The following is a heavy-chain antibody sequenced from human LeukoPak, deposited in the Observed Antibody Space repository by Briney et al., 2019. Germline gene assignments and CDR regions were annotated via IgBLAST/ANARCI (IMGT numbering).Heavy chain of an antibody. CDR1: GGSIGSYY. J-gene: IGHJ3*02. D-gene: IGHD2-2*01. CDR2: IYYSGST. Sequence: PSQTLSLTCTVSGGSIGSYYWSWIRQPPGKGLEWIGYIYYSGSTNYNPSLKSRVTISVDTSKNQLSLKLSSVTAADTAVYYCASPLVPAAYDAFDIWGQGTMVTVSS. CDR3: ASPLVPAAYDAFDI. V-gene: IGHV4-59*01.